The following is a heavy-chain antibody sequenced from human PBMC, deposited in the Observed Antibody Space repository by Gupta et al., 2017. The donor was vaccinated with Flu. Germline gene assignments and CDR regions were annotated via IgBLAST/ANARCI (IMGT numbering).Heavy chain of an antibody. D-gene: IGHD7-27*01. J-gene: IGHJ4*01. V-gene: IGHV3-66*02. Sequence: EVQLAESGGGLVQPGGSLRLSCVASGFSVGSQNMFWVRQPPKKGLEWVSGIADNDNSHHVASVRGRFTISRDRSKNTLYLQMDGLRTEDTAVYFCAKDVSGSIDYWGRGTLVTVSS. CDR1: GFSVGSQN. CDR3: AKDVSGSIDY. CDR2: IADNDNS.